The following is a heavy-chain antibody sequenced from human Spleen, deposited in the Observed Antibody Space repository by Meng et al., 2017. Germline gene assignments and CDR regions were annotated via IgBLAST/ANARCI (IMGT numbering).Heavy chain of an antibody. D-gene: IGHD6-19*01. CDR3: ASYSSGWYYFDY. CDR2: IIPILGIA. V-gene: IGHV1-69*02. CDR1: GGTFSSYT. Sequence: SVKVSCKASGGTFSSYTISWVRQAPGQGLEWMGRIIPILGIANYAQKFQGRVTITADKSTSTAYMELSSLRSEDTAVYYCASYSSGWYYFDYWGQGTLVTVSS. J-gene: IGHJ4*02.